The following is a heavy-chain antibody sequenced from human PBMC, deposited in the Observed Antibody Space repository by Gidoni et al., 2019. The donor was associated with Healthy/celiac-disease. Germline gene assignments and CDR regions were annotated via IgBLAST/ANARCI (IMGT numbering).Heavy chain of an antibody. Sequence: EGQLVEYGGGRVKPGGYLRRSGAAEGGNGSSYSMTWVRQAPGKGLELVSSISSSSSYIYYADSVKGRFTISRDNAKNSLYLQMNSLRAADTSVYYCARDHDVVVVPCEYDPWGQGTLVTVSS. CDR3: ARDHDVVVVPCEYDP. D-gene: IGHD2-2*01. CDR1: GGNGSSYS. J-gene: IGHJ5*02. V-gene: IGHV3-21*01. CDR2: ISSSSSYI.